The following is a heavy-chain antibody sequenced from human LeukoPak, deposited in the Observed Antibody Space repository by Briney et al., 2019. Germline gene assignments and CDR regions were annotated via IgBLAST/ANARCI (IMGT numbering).Heavy chain of an antibody. CDR2: INTNTGNP. CDR3: ARDIGALRIQVPPDAFDI. V-gene: IGHV7-4-1*02. Sequence: ASVKVSCTASGYTFTSYAMNWVRQAPGQGLEWMGWINTNTGNPTYAQGFTGRFVFSLDTSVSTAYLQISSLKAEDTAVYYCARDIGALRIQVPPDAFDIWGQGTMVTVSS. J-gene: IGHJ3*02. CDR1: GYTFTSYA. D-gene: IGHD5-18*01.